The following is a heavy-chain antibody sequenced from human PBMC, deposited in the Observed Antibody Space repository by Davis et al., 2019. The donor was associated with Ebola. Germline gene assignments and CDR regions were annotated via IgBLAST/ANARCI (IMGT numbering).Heavy chain of an antibody. J-gene: IGHJ4*02. CDR3: ARGVAVGGFYFDY. D-gene: IGHD6-19*01. CDR2: IKQDGSEK. V-gene: IGHV3-7*03. CDR1: GFTFSSYW. Sequence: GGSLRLSCAASGFTFSSYWMSWVRQAPGKGLEWVANIKQDGSEKSYVDSVKGRFTISRDNAINSLYLQMNSLRAEDTAVYFCARGVAVGGFYFDYWGQGTLVTVSS.